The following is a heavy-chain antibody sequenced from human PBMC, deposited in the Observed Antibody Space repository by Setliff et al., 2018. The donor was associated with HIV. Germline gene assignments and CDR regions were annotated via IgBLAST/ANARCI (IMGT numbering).Heavy chain of an antibody. J-gene: IGHJ4*02. CDR2: IRYDGSVK. D-gene: IGHD1-1*01. CDR1: ELTFVFRSYG. V-gene: IGHV3-30*02. Sequence: GGSLRLSCVSSELTFVFRSYGMHWVRQAPGKGLEWLAYIRYDGSVKYYADSVKGRFTISRDNSKNTLYLQMNSLRAEDTALYYCARQLSNSLDFWGQGAQVTVSS. CDR3: ARQLSNSLDF.